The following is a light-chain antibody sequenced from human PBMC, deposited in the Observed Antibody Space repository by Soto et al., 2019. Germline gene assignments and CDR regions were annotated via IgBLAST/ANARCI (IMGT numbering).Light chain of an antibody. CDR2: GAS. CDR1: QSVSSN. J-gene: IGKJ5*01. Sequence: EIVMTQSPATLSVSPGERATLSCRASQSVSSNLAWYQQKPSQAPRLLIYGASTRATGIPARFSGSGSGTEFPLTISSLQSEDFAVYYCQQYNNWPRGITFGQGTRLEIK. CDR3: QQYNNWPRGIT. V-gene: IGKV3-15*01.